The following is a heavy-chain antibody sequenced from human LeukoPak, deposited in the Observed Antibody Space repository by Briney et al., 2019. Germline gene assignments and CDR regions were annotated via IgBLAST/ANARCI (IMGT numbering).Heavy chain of an antibody. CDR2: ISSRSNYI. CDR3: ARDYLGFGESGFDY. D-gene: IGHD3-10*01. CDR1: GFSFSDHN. Sequence: PGGSLRLSCAVSGFSFSDHNMNWVRQAPGKRLEWVASISSRSNYIYYADSLKGRVTVSRDNARNSLFLQITSLRAEDSAVYYCARDYLGFGESGFDYWGQGTQVIVSS. V-gene: IGHV3-21*01. J-gene: IGHJ4*02.